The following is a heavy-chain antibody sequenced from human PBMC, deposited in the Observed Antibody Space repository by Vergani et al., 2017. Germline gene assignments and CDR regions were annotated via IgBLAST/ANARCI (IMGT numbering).Heavy chain of an antibody. D-gene: IGHD3-10*01. CDR1: GFTFSSYA. V-gene: IGHV3-64*04. J-gene: IGHJ4*02. CDR2: ISSNGGST. CDR3: TTALLLWFGELLGYFDY. Sequence: VQLVESGGGLVQPGGSLRLSCSASGFTFSSYAMHWVRQAPGKGLEYVSAISSNGGSTYYADSVKGRFTISRDNSKNTLYLQMNSLKTEDTAVYYCTTALLLWFGELLGYFDYWGQGTLVTVSS.